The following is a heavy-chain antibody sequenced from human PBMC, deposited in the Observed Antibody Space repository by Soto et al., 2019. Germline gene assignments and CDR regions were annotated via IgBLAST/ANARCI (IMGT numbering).Heavy chain of an antibody. CDR2: IYYTGST. CDR1: GASIRSGSYY. Sequence: SETLSLTCSVSGASIRSGSYYWSWLRQSPGKGLEWIGHIYYTGSTFYSPSLKSRLTISLDTSKNQFSLDLRSVTAADTAMYYCARIEMASIKWGRGTLVTVSS. J-gene: IGHJ4*02. CDR3: ARIEMASIK. V-gene: IGHV4-31*03.